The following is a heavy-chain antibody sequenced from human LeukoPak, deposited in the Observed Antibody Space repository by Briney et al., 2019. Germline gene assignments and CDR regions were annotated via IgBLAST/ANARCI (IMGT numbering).Heavy chain of an antibody. V-gene: IGHV3-64*01. CDR3: SRPRDSALHS. J-gene: IGHJ4*02. D-gene: IGHD5-24*01. CDR1: GFTFRSYA. CDR2: ISSSGDSP. Sequence: PGGSLRLSCAASGFTFRSYAIHWVRQAPGKGLEYVSAISSSGDSPYYANSVKGRFTISRDNSKNTLYLQMCSLRGEDTALYYLSRPRDSALHSWGEEPLVPVS.